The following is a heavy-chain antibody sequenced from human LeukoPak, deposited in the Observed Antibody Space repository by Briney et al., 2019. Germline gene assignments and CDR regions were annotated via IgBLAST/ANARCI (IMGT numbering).Heavy chain of an antibody. J-gene: IGHJ4*02. Sequence: GGSLRLSCAASGFTFSSYSMNWVRQAPGKGLEWVSSISSSSSYIYYADSVKGRFTISRDNAKNSLYLQMNSLRAEDTAVYYCARMAGRGYSSGWYPFDYWGQGTLVTVSS. CDR2: ISSSSSYI. CDR3: ARMAGRGYSSGWYPFDY. CDR1: GFTFSSYS. V-gene: IGHV3-21*01. D-gene: IGHD6-19*01.